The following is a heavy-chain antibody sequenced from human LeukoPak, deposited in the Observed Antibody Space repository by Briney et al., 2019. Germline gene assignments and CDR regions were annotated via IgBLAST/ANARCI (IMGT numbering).Heavy chain of an antibody. CDR2: IYYSGST. Sequence: PSETLSLTCAVHGGSFSDYYWTWIRQPPGKGLEWIGYIYYSGSTNYNSSLKSRVTISVDTSKNQFSLKLSSVTAADTAVYYCARVPSRNSVYDSWGQGTLVTVSS. V-gene: IGHV4-59*01. D-gene: IGHD5/OR15-5a*01. CDR1: GGSFSDYY. CDR3: ARVPSRNSVYDS. J-gene: IGHJ5*02.